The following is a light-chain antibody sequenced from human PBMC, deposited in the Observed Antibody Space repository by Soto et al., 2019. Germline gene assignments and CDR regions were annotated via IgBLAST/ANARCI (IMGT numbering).Light chain of an antibody. J-gene: IGKJ1*01. Sequence: DIQMTQSPSSLSASVGDEVTITCRASQTIMTYLNWYQLKPGKPPRLLIYAASSLQSGVPSRFSGSGSGTDFTLTISSLQPEDFATYSCLQSYNSPQTFGQGTKVEIK. V-gene: IGKV1-39*01. CDR1: QTIMTY. CDR2: AAS. CDR3: LQSYNSPQT.